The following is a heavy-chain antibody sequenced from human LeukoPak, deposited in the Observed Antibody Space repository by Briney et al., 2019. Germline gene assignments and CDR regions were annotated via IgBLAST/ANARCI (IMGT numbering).Heavy chain of an antibody. J-gene: IGHJ4*02. CDR2: IYYSGST. CDR1: GGSISSSGYY. V-gene: IGHV4-31*03. CDR3: ARAPSGRSVSTLYYFDY. D-gene: IGHD3-10*01. Sequence: PSETLSLTCTVSGGSISSSGYYWSWIRQHPGKGLEWIGYIYYSGSTYYNPSLKSRVTISVDTSKNQFSLKLSSVTAADTAVYYCARAPSGRSVSTLYYFDYWGQGTLVTVSS.